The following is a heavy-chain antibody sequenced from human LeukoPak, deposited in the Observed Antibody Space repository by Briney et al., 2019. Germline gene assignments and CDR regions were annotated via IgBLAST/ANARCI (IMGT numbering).Heavy chain of an antibody. D-gene: IGHD6-13*01. J-gene: IGHJ4*02. CDR1: GGTFTSYY. V-gene: IGHV1-46*01. CDR3: ARDLTSAAATAAAGDY. Sequence: ASVKVSCKASGGTFTSYYMHWVRQAPGQGLEWMGIINPSGGSTSYAQKFQGRVTMTRDTSTSTVYMELSSLRSEDTAVYYCARDLTSAAATAAAGDYWGQGTLVTVSS. CDR2: INPSGGST.